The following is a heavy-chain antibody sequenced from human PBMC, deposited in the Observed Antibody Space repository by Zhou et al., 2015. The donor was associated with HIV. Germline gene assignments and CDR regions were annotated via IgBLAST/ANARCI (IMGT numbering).Heavy chain of an antibody. CDR3: ARQPGFTISPWFDP. CDR2: IIPILGIA. CDR1: GGTFSSYT. J-gene: IGHJ5*02. V-gene: IGHV1-69*02. D-gene: IGHD3-3*01. Sequence: QVQLVQSGAEVKKPGSSVKVSCKASGGTFSSYTISWVRQAPGQGLEWMGRIIPILGIANYAQKFQGRVTITADKSTSTAYMELSSLRSEDTAVYYCARQPGFTISPWFDPWGQGTLVTVSS.